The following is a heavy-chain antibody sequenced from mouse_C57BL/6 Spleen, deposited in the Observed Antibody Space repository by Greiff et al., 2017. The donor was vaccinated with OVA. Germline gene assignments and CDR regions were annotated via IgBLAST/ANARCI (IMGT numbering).Heavy chain of an antibody. D-gene: IGHD1-1*01. CDR1: GFTFSSYG. CDR2: ISSGGSYT. J-gene: IGHJ2*01. CDR3: VTTVVAPFDY. V-gene: IGHV5-6*01. Sequence: EVKLVESGGDLVKPGGSLKLSCAASGFTFSSYGMSWVRQTPDKRLEWVATISSGGSYTYYPDSVKGRFTISRENAKNTLYLQMSSLKAEDTAMYYCVTTVVAPFDYWGQGTTLTVSS.